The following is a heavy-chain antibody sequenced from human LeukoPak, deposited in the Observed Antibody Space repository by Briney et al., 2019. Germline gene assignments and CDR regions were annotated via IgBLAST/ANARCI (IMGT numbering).Heavy chain of an antibody. CDR1: GYTFTGYY. J-gene: IGHJ6*03. V-gene: IGHV1-2*02. Sequence: ASVKVSCKASGYTFTGYYMHWVRQAPGQGLEWMGWINPNSGGTNYAQKFLGRVTMTRDTSISTAYMELSRLRSDDTAVYYCARGRIAAAGPHYYYYYMDVWGKGTTVTVSS. CDR2: INPNSGGT. D-gene: IGHD6-13*01. CDR3: ARGRIAAAGPHYYYYYMDV.